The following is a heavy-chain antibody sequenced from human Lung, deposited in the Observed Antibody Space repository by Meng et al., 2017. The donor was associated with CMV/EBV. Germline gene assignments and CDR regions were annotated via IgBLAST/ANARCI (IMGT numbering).Heavy chain of an antibody. CDR2: IRPNSGAT. V-gene: IGHV1-2*02. Sequence: ASVKVSCKASGYTFTNNYIHWVRQAPGQGLQWMGRIRPNSGATTYAQTFQGRVTMTSDSSASTAYMELSRLTFDDAAIYFCARGGWTCMLGAYFDYWGQGSLVTVSS. CDR3: ARGGWTCMLGAYFDY. CDR1: GYTFTNNY. J-gene: IGHJ4*02. D-gene: IGHD3-10*02.